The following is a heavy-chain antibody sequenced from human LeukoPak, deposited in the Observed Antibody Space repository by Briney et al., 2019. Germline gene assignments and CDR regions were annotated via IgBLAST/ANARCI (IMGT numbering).Heavy chain of an antibody. CDR1: GGSLSSTSYY. Sequence: SETLSLTCTVSGGSLSSTSYYWGWLCQPPGKGLEWVGSIYYSGSTYYNPFLKSPVTISVDTSKNQFSLKLSSVTAADTAVYYCASRLRWPSYFDYWGQGTLVTVSS. D-gene: IGHD4-23*01. CDR2: IYYSGST. J-gene: IGHJ4*02. CDR3: ASRLRWPSYFDY. V-gene: IGHV4-39*01.